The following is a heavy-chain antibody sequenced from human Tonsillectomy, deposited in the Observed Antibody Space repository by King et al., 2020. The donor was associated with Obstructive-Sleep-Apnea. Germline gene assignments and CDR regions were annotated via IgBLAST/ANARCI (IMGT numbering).Heavy chain of an antibody. D-gene: IGHD3-3*01. CDR2: IRSKAYGGTT. CDR3: TRGRQVLRFLDWLPKPPVYYYYGMDV. Sequence: VQLVESGGGLVQPGRSLRLSCTASGFTFGDYAMSWFRQAPGKGLEWVGFIRSKAYGGTTEYAASVKGRFTISRDDSKSIAYLQMNSLKTEDTAVYYCTRGRQVLRFLDWLPKPPVYYYYGMDVWGQGTTVTVSS. V-gene: IGHV3-49*03. J-gene: IGHJ6*02. CDR1: GFTFGDYA.